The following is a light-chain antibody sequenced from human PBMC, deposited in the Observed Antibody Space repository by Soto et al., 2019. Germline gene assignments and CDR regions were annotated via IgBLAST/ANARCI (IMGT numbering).Light chain of an antibody. CDR1: DSSHNDY. J-gene: IGKJ1*01. V-gene: IGKV3D-20*02. CDR3: LQRSNWPRT. CDR2: GAS. Sequence: IVLTQSPGTLSLSPGERGTISCRASDSSHNDYLAWYQQKPGQAPRLLIHGASSRATGIPDRFSGSGSGTDFTLTISSLEPQDSAVYYCLQRSNWPRTFGQGTKVDIK.